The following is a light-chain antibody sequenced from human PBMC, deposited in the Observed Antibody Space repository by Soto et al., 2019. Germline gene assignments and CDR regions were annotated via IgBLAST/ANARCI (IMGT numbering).Light chain of an antibody. CDR3: QQANSFPLS. CDR1: QGISSW. CDR2: AAS. J-gene: IGKJ2*01. Sequence: DLHMIQSPSSVSASVRDRVTITCRASQGISSWLAWYQQKPGKAPKLLINAASTLQSGVQSRFSGSGSGTDFTVSICARQPEGFATYFCQQANSFPLSFGQGTKLQI. V-gene: IGKV1D-12*01.